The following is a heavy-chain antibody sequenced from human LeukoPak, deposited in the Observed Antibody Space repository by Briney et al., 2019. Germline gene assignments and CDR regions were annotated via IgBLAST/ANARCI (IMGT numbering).Heavy chain of an antibody. CDR3: AKDIRAAAGTNFDY. V-gene: IGHV3-7*03. CDR1: GFTFSSYW. CDR2: IKQDGSEK. D-gene: IGHD6-13*01. Sequence: PGGSLRLSCAASGFTFSSYWMSWVRQAPGKGLEWVANIKQDGSEKYYVDSVKGRFTISRDNAKNSLYLQMNSLRAEDTALYYCAKDIRAAAGTNFDYWGQGTLVTVSS. J-gene: IGHJ4*02.